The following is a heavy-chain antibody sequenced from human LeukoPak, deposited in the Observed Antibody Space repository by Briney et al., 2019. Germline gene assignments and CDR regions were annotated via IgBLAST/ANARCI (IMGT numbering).Heavy chain of an antibody. CDR2: IHYSGST. CDR1: GGSISSYY. J-gene: IGHJ4*02. V-gene: IGHV4-59*08. D-gene: IGHD2-2*01. Sequence: SETLSLTCTVSGGSISSYYWSWLRQPPGKGLEWIAYIHYSGSTNYNPSLKSRVTISVDTSKNQFSLKLSSVTAAGTAVYYCARRGYCSSTSCYALDYWGQGTLVTVSS. CDR3: ARRGYCSSTSCYALDY.